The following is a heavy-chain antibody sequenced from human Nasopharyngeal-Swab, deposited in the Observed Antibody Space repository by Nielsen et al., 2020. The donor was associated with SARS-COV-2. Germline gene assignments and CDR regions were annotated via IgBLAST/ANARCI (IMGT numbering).Heavy chain of an antibody. CDR1: GGTFSSYA. CDR2: IIPIFGTA. D-gene: IGHD6-13*01. CDR3: ARNRGDSSSWYAYYYGMDV. V-gene: IGHV1-69*06. J-gene: IGHJ6*02. Sequence: SVKVSCKASGGTFSSYAISWVRQAPGQGLEWMGGIIPIFGTANYAQKFQGRVTITADKSTSTAYMELSSLRSEDTAVYYCARNRGDSSSWYAYYYGMDVWGQGTTVTVSS.